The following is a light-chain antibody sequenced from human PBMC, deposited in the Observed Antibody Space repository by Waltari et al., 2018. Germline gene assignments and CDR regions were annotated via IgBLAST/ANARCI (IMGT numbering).Light chain of an antibody. J-gene: IGLJ3*02. CDR1: FSSIGSNA. CDR3: AAWDDSLNGWV. Sequence: QSVLTQPPSASGTPGQRVTISCSGSFSSIGSNAVTWYQQLPGTAPKLLIYTNSQRPSVVPDRFSGSKSGTSASLVISGLQSEDEADYYGAAWDDSLNGWVFGGGTKLTVL. CDR2: TNS. V-gene: IGLV1-44*01.